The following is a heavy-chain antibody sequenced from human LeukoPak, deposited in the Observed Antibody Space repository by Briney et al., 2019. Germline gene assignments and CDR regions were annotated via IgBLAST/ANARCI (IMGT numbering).Heavy chain of an antibody. J-gene: IGHJ4*02. CDR1: GGSFSGYY. D-gene: IGHD6-6*01. V-gene: IGHV4-34*01. CDR3: ARAAARPYYFDY. CDR2: INHSGST. Sequence: SETLSLTCAVYGGSFSGYYWSWIRQPPGKGLEWIGEINHSGSTNYNPSLKSRVTISVDTPKNQFSLKLSSVTAADTAVYYCARAAARPYYFDYWGQGTLVTVSS.